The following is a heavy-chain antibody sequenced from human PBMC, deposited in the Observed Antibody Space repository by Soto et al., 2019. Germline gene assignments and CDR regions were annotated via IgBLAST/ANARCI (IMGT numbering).Heavy chain of an antibody. J-gene: IGHJ4*02. CDR3: ASHYDILTGYYRGFDY. CDR2: IYHSGST. V-gene: IGHV4-4*02. CDR1: GGSISSSNW. Sequence: QVQLQESGPGLVKPSGTLSLTCAVSGGSISSSNWWSWVRQPPGKGLEWIGEIYHSGSTNYNPSLKGRVTISVDKSKNQFSLKLSSVTAADTAVYYCASHYDILTGYYRGFDYWGQGTLVTVSS. D-gene: IGHD3-9*01.